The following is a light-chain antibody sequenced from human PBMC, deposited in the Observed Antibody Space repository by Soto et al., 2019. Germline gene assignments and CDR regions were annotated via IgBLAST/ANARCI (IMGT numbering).Light chain of an antibody. CDR1: KSVSGTL. J-gene: IGKJ5*01. CDR2: GTS. CDR3: QKYNSASMA. V-gene: IGKV3-20*01. Sequence: ENVLTPSSSTLAFSPGGRVTLSCGSDKSVSGTLLTWFQQKPGQAPRLLIFGTSNWAPGTSDRFSGSGSGTDFTLTISSLQPDDVATYYCQKYNSASMAFGQGTQLEIK.